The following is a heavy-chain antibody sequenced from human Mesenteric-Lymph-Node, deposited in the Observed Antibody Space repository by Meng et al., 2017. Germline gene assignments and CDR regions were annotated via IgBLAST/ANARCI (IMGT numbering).Heavy chain of an antibody. CDR1: GYSISSGYY. D-gene: IGHD2-15*01. CDR3: ARENSDGYGYYYFDY. CDR2: IYHSGST. V-gene: IGHV4-38-2*02. Sequence: SETLSLTCTVSGYSISSGYYWGWIRQPPGKGREWIGSIYHSGSTYYNPSLKSRVTISVDTSKNQFSLKLSSVTAADTAVYYCARENSDGYGYYYFDYWGQGTLVTVSS. J-gene: IGHJ4*02.